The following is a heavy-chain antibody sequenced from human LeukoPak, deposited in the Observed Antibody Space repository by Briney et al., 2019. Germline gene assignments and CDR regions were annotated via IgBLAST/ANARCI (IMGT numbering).Heavy chain of an antibody. J-gene: IGHJ6*03. Sequence: GGSLRLSRAASGFTFDHYGMSWVRQAPGKGLEWVSGINWNGGSTGYADSVKGRFTISRDNAKNSLYLQMNSLRAEDTALYHCARVPGVEWTWGRQYYYYMDVWGKGTTVTVSS. D-gene: IGHD3-3*01. CDR3: ARVPGVEWTWGRQYYYYMDV. V-gene: IGHV3-20*01. CDR1: GFTFDHYG. CDR2: INWNGGST.